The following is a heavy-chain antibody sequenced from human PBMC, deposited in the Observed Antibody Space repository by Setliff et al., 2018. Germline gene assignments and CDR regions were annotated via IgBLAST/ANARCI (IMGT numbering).Heavy chain of an antibody. V-gene: IGHV3-23*01. CDR1: GFTFSSYA. CDR3: VRGTQYLPVGDL. J-gene: IGHJ5*02. CDR2: ISGSGGST. Sequence: PGGSLRLSCAASGFTFSSYAMSWVRQAPGKGLEWVSAISGSGGSTYYADSVKGRFTISRDNSKNTLYLQMNGLRAEDTGVYYCVRGTQYLPVGDLWGQGTPVTVSS. D-gene: IGHD1-7*01.